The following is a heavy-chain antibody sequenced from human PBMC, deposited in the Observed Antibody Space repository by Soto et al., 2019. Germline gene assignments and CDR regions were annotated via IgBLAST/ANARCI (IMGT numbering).Heavy chain of an antibody. CDR3: ARTRGGFWSGYYNWFDP. CDR2: INHSGST. CDR1: GGSFSGYY. Sequence: SETLSLTCAVYGGSFSGYYWSWIPQPPGKRLEWIGEINHSGSTNYNPSLKSRVTISVDTSKNQFSLKLSSVTAADTAVYYCARTRGGFWSGYYNWFDPWGQGTLVTVSS. J-gene: IGHJ5*02. D-gene: IGHD3-3*01. V-gene: IGHV4-34*01.